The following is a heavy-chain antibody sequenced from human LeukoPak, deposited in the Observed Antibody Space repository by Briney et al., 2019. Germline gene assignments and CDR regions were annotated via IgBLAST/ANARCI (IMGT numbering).Heavy chain of an antibody. Sequence: SETLSLTCTVSGGSISSSSYYWGWIRQPPGKGLEWIGSIYYSGSTYYNPSLKSRVTISVDTSKNRFSLKLSSVTAADTAVYYCARANYYDTIGYSRGAFDIWGQGTMVTVSS. D-gene: IGHD3-22*01. CDR2: IYYSGST. CDR1: GGSISSSSYY. J-gene: IGHJ3*02. CDR3: ARANYYDTIGYSRGAFDI. V-gene: IGHV4-39*07.